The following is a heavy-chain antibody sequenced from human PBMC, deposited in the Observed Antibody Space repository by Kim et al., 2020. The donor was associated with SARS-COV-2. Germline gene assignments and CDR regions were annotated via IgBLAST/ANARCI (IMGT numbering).Heavy chain of an antibody. CDR3: ARASGMGGVDIVNTGDY. CDR2: INPSGGTT. CDR1: GYTFTSYF. D-gene: IGHD5-12*01. Sequence: ASVKVSCKASGYTFTSYFIHWVRQAPGQGLEWMGIINPSGGTTNYAQKFQGRVTMTRDTSTSAVYMELSSLTSDDTAVYYCARASGMGGVDIVNTGDYWGQGTLVTVSS. V-gene: IGHV1-46*01. J-gene: IGHJ4*02.